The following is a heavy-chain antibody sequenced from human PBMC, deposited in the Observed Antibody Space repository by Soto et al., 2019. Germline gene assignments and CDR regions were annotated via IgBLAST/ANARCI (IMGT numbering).Heavy chain of an antibody. Sequence: QVHLVQSGAEVKKPGASVKVSCKGSGYDFTTYGITWVRQAPGQGLEWMAWLSAHNGNTDYAQKLQGRVTVTRDTSTSTAYMELRSLRSDDTAVYYCARGRYGDYWGQGALVTVSS. CDR2: LSAHNGNT. D-gene: IGHD1-1*01. J-gene: IGHJ4*02. CDR1: GYDFTTYG. CDR3: ARGRYGDY. V-gene: IGHV1-18*01.